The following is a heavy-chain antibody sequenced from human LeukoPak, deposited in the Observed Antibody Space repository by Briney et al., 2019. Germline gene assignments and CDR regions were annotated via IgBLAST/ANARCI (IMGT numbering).Heavy chain of an antibody. D-gene: IGHD3-3*01. CDR3: ARDRHYDFWSGYYPRIGRFDP. CDR2: ISSRSSYI. Sequence: PGGSLRLSCAASGFTFSSYSMNWVSQAPGKGLEWVSSISSRSSYIYYADSVKGRFTISRDNAKHSLYLQMHSLRPEDTAVYYCARDRHYDFWSGYYPRIGRFDPWGQGTLVTVSS. J-gene: IGHJ5*02. CDR1: GFTFSSYS. V-gene: IGHV3-21*01.